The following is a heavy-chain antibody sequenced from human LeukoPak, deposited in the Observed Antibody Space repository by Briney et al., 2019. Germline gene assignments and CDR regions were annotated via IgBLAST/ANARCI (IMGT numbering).Heavy chain of an antibody. CDR3: GRGGQIGLLPFDY. CDR2: IYSSGST. CDR1: GGSISGYY. J-gene: IGHJ4*02. V-gene: IGHV4-59*01. Sequence: SETLSLTCSVSGGSISGYYWSWIRQPPGKGLEGIGYIYSSGSTKYNPSLTSRVTISVDTSKNQFSLKLTSVTAADTAVYYCGRGGQIGLLPFDYWGQGTLVTVSS. D-gene: IGHD2-15*01.